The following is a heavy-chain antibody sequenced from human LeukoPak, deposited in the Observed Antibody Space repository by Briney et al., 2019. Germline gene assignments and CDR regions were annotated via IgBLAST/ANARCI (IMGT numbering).Heavy chain of an antibody. J-gene: IGHJ3*02. CDR1: GFTFSSYE. CDR3: ARDCSSTSCPAGRYFDWGAFDI. D-gene: IGHD2-2*01. V-gene: IGHV3-48*03. CDR2: ISSSGSTI. Sequence: GGSLRLSCAASGFTFSSYEMNWVRQAPGKGLEWVSYISSSGSTIYYADSVKGQFTISRDNAKNSLYLQMNSLRAEDTAVYYCARDCSSTSCPAGRYFDWGAFDIWGQGTMVTVSS.